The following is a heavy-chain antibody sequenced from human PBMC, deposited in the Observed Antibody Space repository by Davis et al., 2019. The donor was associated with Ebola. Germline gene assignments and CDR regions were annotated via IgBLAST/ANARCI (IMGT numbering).Heavy chain of an antibody. V-gene: IGHV4-59*01. CDR2: IYYSGST. CDR1: GGPISSYY. CDR3: ARMYYYDSSGYYPYYYYYMDV. Sequence: MPSETLSLTCTVSGGPISSYYWSWIRQPPGKGLEWIGYIYYSGSTNYNPSLKSRVTISVDTSKNQFSLKLSSVTAADTAVYYCARMYYYDSSGYYPYYYYYMDVWGKGTTVTVSS. D-gene: IGHD3-22*01. J-gene: IGHJ6*03.